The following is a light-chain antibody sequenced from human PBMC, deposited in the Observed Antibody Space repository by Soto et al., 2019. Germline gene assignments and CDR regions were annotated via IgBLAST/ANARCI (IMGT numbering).Light chain of an antibody. V-gene: IGKV3-15*01. Sequence: EIVMTQSPDTLSVSLGEGATPSCRVSQSIRSNLAWYQQRPGRAPRLLMYGASTRADGIPARFTGSGSGTEFTLTISSLQSEDFAVYYCQQYHIWPPWTSGQGTKVEIK. CDR1: QSIRSN. CDR2: GAS. J-gene: IGKJ1*01. CDR3: QQYHIWPPWT.